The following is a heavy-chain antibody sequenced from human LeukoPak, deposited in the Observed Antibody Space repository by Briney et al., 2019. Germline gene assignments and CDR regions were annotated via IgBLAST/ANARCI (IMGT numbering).Heavy chain of an antibody. J-gene: IGHJ5*02. V-gene: IGHV1-18*01. CDR1: GYTFTSYG. D-gene: IGHD2-2*01. CDR3: ARAASRVVPAAMGGNWFDP. CDR2: ISAYNGNT. Sequence: ASVKVSRKASGYTFTSYGISWVRQAPGQGLEWMGWISAYNGNTNYAQKLQGRVTMTTDTSTSTAYMELRSLRSDDTAVYYCARAASRVVPAAMGGNWFDPWGQGTLVTVSS.